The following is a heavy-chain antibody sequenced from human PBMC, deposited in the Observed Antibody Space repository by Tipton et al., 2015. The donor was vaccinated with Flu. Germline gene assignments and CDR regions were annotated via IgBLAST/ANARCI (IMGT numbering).Heavy chain of an antibody. CDR1: GGSFSGYY. CDR2: IKHSGST. CDR3: ARVGPYGSGSYYVPYYDYGMDV. Sequence: TLSLTCAVYGGSFSGYYWSWIRQPPGKGLEWIGEIKHSGSTNYNPAPKSRVTISVDTSKNQFSLKLSSVTAADTAVYYCARVGPYGSGSYYVPYYDYGMDVWGQGTTVTVSS. J-gene: IGHJ6*02. D-gene: IGHD3-10*01. V-gene: IGHV4-34*01.